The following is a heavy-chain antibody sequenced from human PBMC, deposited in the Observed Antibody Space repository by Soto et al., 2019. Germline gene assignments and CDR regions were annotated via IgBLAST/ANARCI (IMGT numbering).Heavy chain of an antibody. Sequence: ASVKVSCKASGFTFTSSAMQWVRQARGQRLEWIGWIVVGSGNTNYAQKFQERVTITRDMSTSTAYMELSSLRSEDTAVYYCAAEVGCSGGSCRNYYYYYMDVWGKGTTVTVSS. CDR2: IVVGSGNT. CDR3: AAEVGCSGGSCRNYYYYYMDV. J-gene: IGHJ6*03. D-gene: IGHD2-15*01. CDR1: GFTFTSSA. V-gene: IGHV1-58*02.